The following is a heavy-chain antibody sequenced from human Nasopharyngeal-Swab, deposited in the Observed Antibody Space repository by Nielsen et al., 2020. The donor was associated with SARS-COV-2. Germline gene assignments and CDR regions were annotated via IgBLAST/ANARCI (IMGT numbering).Heavy chain of an antibody. J-gene: IGHJ4*02. V-gene: IGHV3-73*01. CDR1: GFTFSGSA. CDR2: IRSKANSYAT. Sequence: LTCAASGFTFSGSAMHWVRQASGKGLEWVGRIRSKANSYATAYAASVKGRFTISRDDSKNTAYLQMNSPKTEDTAVYYCTGGVTMVRHWGQGTLVTVSS. CDR3: TGGVTMVRH. D-gene: IGHD3-10*01.